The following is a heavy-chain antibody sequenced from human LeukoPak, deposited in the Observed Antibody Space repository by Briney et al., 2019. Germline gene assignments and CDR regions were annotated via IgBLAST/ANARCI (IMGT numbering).Heavy chain of an antibody. CDR3: ARDRGSYRPYYFDY. CDR1: GVTLSSYA. V-gene: IGHV3-23*01. D-gene: IGHD1-26*01. J-gene: IGHJ4*02. CDR2: ISSSGSGGNT. Sequence: GGSLRLSCAASGVTLSSYAMSWARQAPGKGLEWVSGISSSGSGGNTYYADSVKGRFTISRDSSKNTLFLHMNTLRSEDTAVYYCARDRGSYRPYYFDYWGQGTLVTVSS.